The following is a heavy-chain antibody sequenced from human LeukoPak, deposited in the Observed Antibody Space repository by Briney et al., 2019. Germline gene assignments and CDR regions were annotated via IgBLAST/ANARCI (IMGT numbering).Heavy chain of an antibody. J-gene: IGHJ4*02. CDR3: AGVVLGYCSSTSCYTIDY. CDR2: FDPEDGET. CDR1: GYTLTELS. D-gene: IGHD2-2*02. V-gene: IGHV1-24*01. Sequence: ASVKVSCKVSGYTLTELSIHWVRPAPGKGLEWMGGFDPEDGETIYAQKFQGRVTMTEDTSTDTAYMELSSLRSEDTAVYYCAGVVLGYCSSTSCYTIDYWGQGTLVTVSS.